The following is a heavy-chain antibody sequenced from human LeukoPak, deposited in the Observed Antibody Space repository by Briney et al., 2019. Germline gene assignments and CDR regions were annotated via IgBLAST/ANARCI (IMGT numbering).Heavy chain of an antibody. D-gene: IGHD4-17*01. V-gene: IGHV3-48*03. CDR1: GFTFSSYE. CDR3: ARGITVTTYGCDY. CDR2: ISSSGSTI. Sequence: PGGSLRLSCAASGFTFSSYEMNWVRQAPGKGLEWVSYISSSGSTIYYADSVKGRSTISRDNAKNSLYLQMSSLRAEDTAVYYCARGITVTTYGCDYWGQGTLVTVSS. J-gene: IGHJ4*02.